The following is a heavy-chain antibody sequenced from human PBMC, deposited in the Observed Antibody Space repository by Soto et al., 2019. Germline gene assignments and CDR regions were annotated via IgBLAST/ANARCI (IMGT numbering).Heavy chain of an antibody. CDR1: GGSVSSYY. CDR3: ARASVGPPGGGSWTMPFDF. Sequence: PSETLSLTCTVSGGSVSSYYWNCIRQPAGKGMEWIGRIYTGGSTNYNPSLKSRVTLSVDTSKNQFSLRLTSVTAADTAVHSCARASVGPPGGGSWTMPFDFWGHGTLVTVSS. V-gene: IGHV4-4*07. D-gene: IGHD2-15*01. J-gene: IGHJ4*03. CDR2: IYTGGST.